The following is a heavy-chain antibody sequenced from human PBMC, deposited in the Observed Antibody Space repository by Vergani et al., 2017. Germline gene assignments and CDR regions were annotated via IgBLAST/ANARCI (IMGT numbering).Heavy chain of an antibody. D-gene: IGHD2-15*01. CDR3: ARVGGVVVVAATHGXFDP. J-gene: IGHJ5*02. CDR1: GGTFSSYA. Sequence: QVQLVQSGAEVKKPGSSVKVSCKASGGTFSSYAISWVRQAPGQGLEWMGRIIPIFGTANYAQKFQGRVTITADESTSTAYMELSSLRSEDTAVYYCARVGGVVVVAATHGXFDPWGQGTLVTVSS. CDR2: IIPIFGTA. V-gene: IGHV1-69*18.